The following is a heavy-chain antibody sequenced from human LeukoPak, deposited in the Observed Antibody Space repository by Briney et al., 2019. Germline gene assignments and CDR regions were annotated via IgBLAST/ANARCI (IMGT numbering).Heavy chain of an antibody. D-gene: IGHD4-17*01. J-gene: IGHJ4*02. V-gene: IGHV3-23*01. CDR1: GFTFSSYG. Sequence: PGGSLRLSCAASGFTFSSYGMSWVRQAPGKGLEWVSAISGSGGSTYYADSVKGRFTISRDNAKNSLYLQMNSLRAEDTAVYYCARDQGPTVWGQGTLVTVSS. CDR2: ISGSGGST. CDR3: ARDQGPTV.